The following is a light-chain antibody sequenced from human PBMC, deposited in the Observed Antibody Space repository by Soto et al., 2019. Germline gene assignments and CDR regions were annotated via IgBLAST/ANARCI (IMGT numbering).Light chain of an antibody. V-gene: IGKV1-39*01. CDR3: QQGYSSPAT. J-gene: IGKJ5*01. CDR2: GAS. CDR1: QSIGKH. Sequence: DIQMTQSPSVLSASVGDSVTITCRASQSIGKHLNWYQQKPGKAPKFIIYGASTLQSGVPSRFTGSGSGTDFALTVNSLQAEDVATYYCQQGYSSPATFGQGTRLEI.